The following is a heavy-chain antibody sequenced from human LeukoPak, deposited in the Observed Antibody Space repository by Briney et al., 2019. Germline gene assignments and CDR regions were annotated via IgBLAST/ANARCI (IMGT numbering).Heavy chain of an antibody. Sequence: PGRSLRLSCAASGFTFDDYAMHWVRQAPGKGLEWVSGISWNSGSIGYADSVKGRFTISRDNAKNSLYLQMNSLRAEDMALYYCAKDSMGYSSGWFDYWGQGPWSPSPQ. D-gene: IGHD6-19*01. CDR3: AKDSMGYSSGWFDY. J-gene: IGHJ4*02. CDR2: ISWNSGSI. V-gene: IGHV3-9*03. CDR1: GFTFDDYA.